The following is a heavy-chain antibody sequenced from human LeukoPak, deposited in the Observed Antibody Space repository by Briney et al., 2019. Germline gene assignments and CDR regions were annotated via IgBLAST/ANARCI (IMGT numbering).Heavy chain of an antibody. CDR2: IRSDSSNQ. D-gene: IGHD6-19*01. Sequence: PGGSLRLSCEGSGFSFSAYNMNWVRQAPGKGPEWVAFIRSDSSNQYYADSVKGRFTISRDNSKNTLYLQMNSLRAEDTAVYYCAKVPLSSSGWDREYYFDYWGQGTLVTVSS. J-gene: IGHJ4*02. CDR1: GFSFSAYN. CDR3: AKVPLSSSGWDREYYFDY. V-gene: IGHV3-30*02.